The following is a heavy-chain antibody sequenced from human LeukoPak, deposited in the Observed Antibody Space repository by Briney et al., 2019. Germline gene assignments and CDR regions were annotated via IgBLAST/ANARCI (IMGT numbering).Heavy chain of an antibody. J-gene: IGHJ6*03. V-gene: IGHV1-69*06. CDR2: IIPIFGTA. CDR3: ARSTTVTTIAYYYMDV. Sequence: ASVKVSCKASGGTFSSYAISWVRQAPGQGLEWMGGIIPIFGTANYAQKFQGRVTITADKSTSTAYMELSSLRSEDTAVYYCARSTTVTTIAYYYMDVWGKGTTVTVSS. CDR1: GGTFSSYA. D-gene: IGHD4-17*01.